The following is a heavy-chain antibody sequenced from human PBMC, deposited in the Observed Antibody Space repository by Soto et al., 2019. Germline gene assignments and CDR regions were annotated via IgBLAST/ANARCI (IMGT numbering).Heavy chain of an antibody. V-gene: IGHV4-34*01. D-gene: IGHD3-22*01. CDR3: AITTTQH. Sequence: QVQLQQWGAGLLKPSETLSLTCAVYGGSFSGYYWSWIRQPPGKGLEWIGEINHSGSTNYNPSLKRRVTISVDTSKNQFALKLSSVTAADTAVYYCAITTTQHWGQGTLVTASS. CDR2: INHSGST. J-gene: IGHJ4*02. CDR1: GGSFSGYY.